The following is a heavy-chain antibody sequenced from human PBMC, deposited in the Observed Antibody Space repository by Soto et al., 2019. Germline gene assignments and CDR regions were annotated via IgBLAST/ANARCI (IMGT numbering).Heavy chain of an antibody. CDR1: GFTFSSYW. CDR3: ARAPSYAFDY. V-gene: IGHV3-74*01. Sequence: GGSLRLSCAASGFTFSSYWMHWVRQAPGKGLVWVSRINSDGSSTSYADSVKGRFTISRDTSENTLYLQMNSLRVDDTAVYYCARAPSYAFDYWGQGALVTVSS. J-gene: IGHJ4*02. CDR2: INSDGSST. D-gene: IGHD2-2*01.